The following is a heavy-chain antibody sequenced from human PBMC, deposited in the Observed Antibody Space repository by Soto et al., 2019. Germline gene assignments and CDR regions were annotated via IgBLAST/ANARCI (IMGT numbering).Heavy chain of an antibody. Sequence: GGSLRLSCAASGFTFSSYSMNWVRQAPGKGLEWVSYISSSSSTIYYADSVKGRFTISRDNAKNSLYLQMNSLRDEDTAVYYCARDSTRNRYGSGTPCWFDPWGQGTLVTVSS. D-gene: IGHD3-10*01. CDR3: ARDSTRNRYGSGTPCWFDP. V-gene: IGHV3-48*02. J-gene: IGHJ5*02. CDR2: ISSSSSTI. CDR1: GFTFSSYS.